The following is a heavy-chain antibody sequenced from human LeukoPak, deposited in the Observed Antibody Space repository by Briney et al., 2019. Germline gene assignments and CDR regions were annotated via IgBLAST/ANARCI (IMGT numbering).Heavy chain of an antibody. J-gene: IGHJ5*02. V-gene: IGHV3-7*01. D-gene: IGHD2-21*01. CDR2: IKQDGSEK. CDR1: GFTFSSYW. Sequence: GGSLRLSCAASGFTFSSYWMTWVRQAPGKGLGWVANIKQDGSEKYYVDSVKGRFTISRDNAKNSLYLQMNSLRGEDTAVYYCARDGEDSLDPWGQGTQVTVSS. CDR3: ARDGEDSLDP.